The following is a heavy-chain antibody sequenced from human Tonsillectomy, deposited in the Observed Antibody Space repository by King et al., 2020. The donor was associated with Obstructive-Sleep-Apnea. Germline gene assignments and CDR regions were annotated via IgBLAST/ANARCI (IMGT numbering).Heavy chain of an antibody. J-gene: IGHJ6*02. V-gene: IGHV3-9*01. CDR3: AKGQYSSGWNYYYYGIDV. CDR2: ISWNSGSI. D-gene: IGHD6-19*01. CDR1: GFTFDDYA. Sequence: QLVQSGGGLVQPGRSLRLSCAASGFTFDDYAMHWVRQAPGKGLEWVSGISWNSGSIGYADSVKGRFTISRDNAKNSLYLQMNSLRAEDTALYYCAKGQYSSGWNYYYYGIDVWGQGTTVTVSS.